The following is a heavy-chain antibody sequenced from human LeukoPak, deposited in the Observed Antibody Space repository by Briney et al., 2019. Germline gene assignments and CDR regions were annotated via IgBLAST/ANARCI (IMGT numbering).Heavy chain of an antibody. CDR2: ISYDGSNK. D-gene: IGHD3-22*01. CDR3: AKDSEYDSSGYPGGGDY. J-gene: IGHJ4*02. CDR1: GFTFSSYG. V-gene: IGHV3-30*18. Sequence: AGRSLRLSCAASGFTFSSYGMHWVRQAPGKGLEWVAVISYDGSNKYYADSVKGRFTISRDNSKNTLYLQMNSLRAEDTAVYYCAKDSEYDSSGYPGGGDYWGQGTLVTVSS.